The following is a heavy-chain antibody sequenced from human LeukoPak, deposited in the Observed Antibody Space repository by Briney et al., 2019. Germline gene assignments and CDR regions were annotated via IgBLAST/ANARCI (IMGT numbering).Heavy chain of an antibody. CDR1: GFTFSGFA. J-gene: IGHJ3*02. CDR2: IRSKANSYAT. CDR3: TRLAGGDAFDI. Sequence: PGGSLSPSCAASGFTFSGFAMHWVGQAPGKGLGWFGRIRSKANSYATAYAASVKGRFTISRDDSQRATYVQMNSLKIEDTAVYYCTRLAGGDAFDIWGPGTMVTVSS. V-gene: IGHV3-73*01. D-gene: IGHD2-15*01.